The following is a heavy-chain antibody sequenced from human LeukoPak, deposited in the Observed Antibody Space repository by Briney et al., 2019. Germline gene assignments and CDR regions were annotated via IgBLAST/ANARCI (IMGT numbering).Heavy chain of an antibody. J-gene: IGHJ3*02. CDR2: IIPIFGTA. D-gene: IGHD1-26*01. Sequence: SVKVSCKASGGTFSSYAISWVRQAPGQGLEWMGGIIPIFGTANYAQKFQGRVTITTDESTSTAYMELRSLRSDDTAVYYCARDGIVGAPRRFAAFDIWGQGTMVTVSS. CDR3: ARDGIVGAPRRFAAFDI. CDR1: GGTFSSYA. V-gene: IGHV1-69*05.